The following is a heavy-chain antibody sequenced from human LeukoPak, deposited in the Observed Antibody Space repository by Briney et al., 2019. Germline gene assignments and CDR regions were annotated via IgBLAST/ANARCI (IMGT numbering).Heavy chain of an antibody. Sequence: ASVKVSCKASGYTFTSYDINWVRQAPGQGLEWMGWINPNSGGTNYAQKFQGRVTMTRDTSINTAYIELSRLRSDDTAVYYCARLCGAACYTPASDYWGQGTLVTVSS. CDR3: ARLCGAACYTPASDY. J-gene: IGHJ4*02. CDR1: GYTFTSYD. CDR2: INPNSGGT. D-gene: IGHD2-21*02. V-gene: IGHV1-2*02.